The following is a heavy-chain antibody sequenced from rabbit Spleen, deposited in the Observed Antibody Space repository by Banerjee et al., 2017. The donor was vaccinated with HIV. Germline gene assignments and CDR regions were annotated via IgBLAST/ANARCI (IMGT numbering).Heavy chain of an antibody. CDR3: ARTSYYTYGGTHYAAYFDL. J-gene: IGHJ4*01. CDR1: GFTISSYYY. Sequence: QSLEESGGGLVQPEGSLALTCKASGFTISSYYYMCWVRQAPGKGLEWIGCIYTGSGSTYYASWAKGRFTISETSSTTVTLQMTSLTAADTATYFCARTSYYTYGGTHYAAYFDLWGPGTLVTVS. V-gene: IGHV1S40*01. D-gene: IGHD6-1*01. CDR2: IYTGSGST.